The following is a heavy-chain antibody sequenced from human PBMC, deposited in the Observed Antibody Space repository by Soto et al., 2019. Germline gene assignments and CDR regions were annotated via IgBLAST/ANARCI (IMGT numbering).Heavy chain of an antibody. J-gene: IGHJ4*02. V-gene: IGHV4-31*03. CDR1: GGSISSGGYY. D-gene: IGHD3-10*01. Sequence: QVQLQESGPGLVKPSQTLSLTCTVSGGSISSGGYYWSWIRQHPGKGLEWIGYIYYSGSTYYNPSLKSRVTXXVXTXXNQFSLKLSSVTAADTAVYYCARVESYGSGSYFDYWGQGTLVTVSS. CDR2: IYYSGST. CDR3: ARVESYGSGSYFDY.